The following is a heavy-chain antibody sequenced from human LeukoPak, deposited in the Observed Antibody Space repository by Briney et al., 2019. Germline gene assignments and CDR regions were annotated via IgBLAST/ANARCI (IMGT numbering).Heavy chain of an antibody. J-gene: IGHJ3*02. V-gene: IGHV3-74*01. CDR1: GFSFRSYW. CDR2: LNWDGSDT. D-gene: IGHD2-2*01. Sequence: GGSLRLSCATSGFSFRSYWMHWVRQAPGKGLEWVARLNWDGSDTSYADSVKGRFTISRDNAKNTLYLQMNSLRAEDTAVYYCARSRFLGYCSSTSCYAGNDAFDIWGQGTMVTVSS. CDR3: ARSRFLGYCSSTSCYAGNDAFDI.